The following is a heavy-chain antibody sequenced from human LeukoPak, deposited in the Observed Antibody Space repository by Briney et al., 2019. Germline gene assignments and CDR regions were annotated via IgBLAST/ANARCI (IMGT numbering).Heavy chain of an antibody. CDR1: GFTFDDYA. D-gene: IGHD6-13*01. Sequence: GRSLRLSCAASGFTFDDYAMHWVRQAPGKGLEWVSGISWNSGSIGYADSVKGRFTISRDNAKNSLYLQMNSLRAEDTALSYCAKGIAKDYWGQGTLVTVSS. CDR2: ISWNSGSI. CDR3: AKGIAKDY. V-gene: IGHV3-9*01. J-gene: IGHJ4*02.